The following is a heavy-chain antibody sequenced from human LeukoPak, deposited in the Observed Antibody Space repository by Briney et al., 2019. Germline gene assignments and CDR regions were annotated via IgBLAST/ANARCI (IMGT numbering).Heavy chain of an antibody. D-gene: IGHD3-9*01. CDR2: MNPNSGNT. J-gene: IGHJ6*03. CDR1: GYTFTGYY. CDR3: ARGRREGLDWLRPNYYYYYYMDV. Sequence: ASVKVSCKASGYTFTGYYMHWVRQAPGQGLEWMGWMNPNSGNTGYAQKFQGRVTMTRNTSISTAYMELSSLRSEDTAVYYCARGRREGLDWLRPNYYYYYYMDVWGKGTTVTISS. V-gene: IGHV1-8*02.